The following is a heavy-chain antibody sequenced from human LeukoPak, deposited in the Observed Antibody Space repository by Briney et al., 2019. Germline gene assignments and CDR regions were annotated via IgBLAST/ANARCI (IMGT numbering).Heavy chain of an antibody. Sequence: ASVKVSCKASGYTFTSYGTSWVRQAPGQGLEWMGWISAYNGNTNYAQKLQGRVTMTTDTSTSTSYMELRSLRSDDTAVYYCARDDASPGYYYGSGSYYLADCWGQGTLVTVSS. CDR1: GYTFTSYG. D-gene: IGHD3-10*01. CDR2: ISAYNGNT. CDR3: ARDDASPGYYYGSGSYYLADC. J-gene: IGHJ4*02. V-gene: IGHV1-18*01.